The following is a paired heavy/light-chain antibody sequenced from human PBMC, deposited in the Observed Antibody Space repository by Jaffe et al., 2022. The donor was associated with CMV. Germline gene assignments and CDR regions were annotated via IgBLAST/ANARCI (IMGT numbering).Heavy chain of an antibody. V-gene: IGHV1-8*01. CDR1: GYTFTSYD. D-gene: IGHD2-15*01. J-gene: IGHJ2*01. CDR3: ARGLGCSGGSCDFNWYFDL. CDR2: MNPNSGNT. Sequence: QVQLVQSGAEVKKPGASVKVSCKASGYTFTSYDINWVRQATGQGLEWMGWMNPNSGNTGYAQKFQGRVTMTRNTSISTAYMELSSLRSEDTAVYYCARGLGCSGGSCDFNWYFDLWGRGTLVTVSS.
Light chain of an antibody. Sequence: SYELTQPPSVSVSPGQTASITCSGDKLGDKYACWYQQKPGQSPVLVIYQDSKRPSGIPERFSGSNSGNTATLTISGTQAMDEADYYCQAWDSSTACVFGGGTKLTVL. CDR3: QAWDSSTACV. CDR1: KLGDKY. CDR2: QDS. J-gene: IGLJ3*02. V-gene: IGLV3-1*01.